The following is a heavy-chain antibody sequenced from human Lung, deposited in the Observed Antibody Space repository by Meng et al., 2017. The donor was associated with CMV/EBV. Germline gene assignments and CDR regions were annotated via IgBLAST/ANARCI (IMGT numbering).Heavy chain of an antibody. CDR1: GGSTNSYY. CDR2: VFYTGAT. Sequence: SETLSLXXTVSGGSTNSYYWTWIRQAPGKGLEWIGYVFYTGATKYNPSLKSRVTMSLDTSKSHFSLKLTSVTAADTAIYYCARGRAQIGWFDAWGQGTLVTVSS. CDR3: ARGRAQIGWFDA. V-gene: IGHV4-59*01. J-gene: IGHJ5*02. D-gene: IGHD3-16*01.